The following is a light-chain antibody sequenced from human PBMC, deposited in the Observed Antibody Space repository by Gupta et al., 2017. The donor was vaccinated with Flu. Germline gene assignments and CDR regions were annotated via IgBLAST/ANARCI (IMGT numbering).Light chain of an antibody. J-gene: IGLJ2*01. V-gene: IGLV3-1*01. Sequence: SYQLTQPPSVSVSPGQTASITCSGDKLGEKYVRWYQQKPGQSPVLVIYQDSKRPSGVPARFSGSNSGNTATLTISGTQAMDEADYYCQTWDSSVVFGGGTKLTVL. CDR2: QDS. CDR3: QTWDSSVV. CDR1: KLGEKY.